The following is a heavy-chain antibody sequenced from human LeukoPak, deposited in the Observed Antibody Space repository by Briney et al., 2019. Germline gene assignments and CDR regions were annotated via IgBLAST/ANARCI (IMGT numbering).Heavy chain of an antibody. CDR1: GFTFSDSW. CDR3: ATYTHWVAGDV. D-gene: IGHD3-16*01. J-gene: IGHJ6*02. Sequence: GGSLRLSCAASGFTFSDSWMSWVRQAPGKGLEGVANMNQDGSAKGYVDSVKGRFTISRDNARNSLYLHMSSLRPEDTAVYYCATYTHWVAGDVWGQGTTVTVSS. V-gene: IGHV3-7*01. CDR2: MNQDGSAK.